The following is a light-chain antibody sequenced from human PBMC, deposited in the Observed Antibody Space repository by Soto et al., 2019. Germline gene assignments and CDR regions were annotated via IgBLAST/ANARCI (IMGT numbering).Light chain of an antibody. J-gene: IGLJ2*01. V-gene: IGLV1-40*01. CDR2: DNN. CDR1: SSNFGAGYA. CDR3: QSHDSSLSGVI. Sequence: QSVLTQPPSVSGAPGQRVTISCTGSSSNFGAGYAVHWYQQLPGTAPKLLIYDNNNRPSGVPDRFSGSKSGTSASLAITGLQAEDEADYYCQSHDSSLSGVIFGGGTKLTVL.